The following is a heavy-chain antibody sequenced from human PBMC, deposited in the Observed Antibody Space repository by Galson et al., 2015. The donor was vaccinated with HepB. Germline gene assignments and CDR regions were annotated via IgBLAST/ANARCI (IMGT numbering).Heavy chain of an antibody. CDR3: AKGFADAGASDY. V-gene: IGHV3-30*18. Sequence: SLRLSCAASGFTFSSYGMHWVRQAPGKGLEWVAVISYDGSNKYYADSVKGRFTISRDNSKNTLYLQMNSLRAEDTAVYYCAKGFADAGASDYWGQGTLATVSS. J-gene: IGHJ4*02. D-gene: IGHD7-27*01. CDR1: GFTFSSYG. CDR2: ISYDGSNK.